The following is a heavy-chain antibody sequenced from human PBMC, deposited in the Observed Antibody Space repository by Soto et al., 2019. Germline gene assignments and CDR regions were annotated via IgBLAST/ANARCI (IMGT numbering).Heavy chain of an antibody. CDR1: GGTFSSYA. Sequence: SVKVSCKASGGTFSSYAISWVRQAPGQGLEWMGGIIPIFGTANYAQKFQGRVTITADESTSTAYMELSSLRSEDTAVYCCARGLEYSSSSGYYYYYYGMDVWGQGTTVTVSS. V-gene: IGHV1-69*13. D-gene: IGHD6-6*01. CDR2: IIPIFGTA. J-gene: IGHJ6*02. CDR3: ARGLEYSSSSGYYYYYYGMDV.